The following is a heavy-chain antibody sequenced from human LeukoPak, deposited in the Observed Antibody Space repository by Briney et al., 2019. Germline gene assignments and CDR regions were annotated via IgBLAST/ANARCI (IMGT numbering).Heavy chain of an antibody. CDR2: INPNTGDT. J-gene: IGHJ4*02. V-gene: IGHV1-2*02. CDR1: GYTFTGYY. Sequence: GASVKVSCKASGYTFTGYYIHWVRQAPGQGLEWMGWINPNTGDTNYAQKFQGRVTMTRDTSISTAYMEPTRLRSDDTAVYYCARGYYGSSAYYSADYWGQGTLVTVSS. D-gene: IGHD3-22*01. CDR3: ARGYYGSSAYYSADY.